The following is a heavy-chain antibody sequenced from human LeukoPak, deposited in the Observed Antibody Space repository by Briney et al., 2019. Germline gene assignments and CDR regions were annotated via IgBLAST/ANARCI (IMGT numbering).Heavy chain of an antibody. D-gene: IGHD5-12*01. Sequence: SETLSLTCTVSGGSINSDGFYWSWIRQPPGTGLEWIGYIYHSGSTYYNPSLKSRVTISVDRSKNQFSLKLSSVTAADTAVYYCAREGSIVATMFDYWGQGTLVTVSS. CDR3: AREGSIVATMFDY. J-gene: IGHJ4*02. V-gene: IGHV4-30-2*01. CDR1: GGSINSDGFY. CDR2: IYHSGST.